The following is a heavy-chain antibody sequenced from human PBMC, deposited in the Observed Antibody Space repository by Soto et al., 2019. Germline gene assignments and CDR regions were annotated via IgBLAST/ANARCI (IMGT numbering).Heavy chain of an antibody. Sequence: PXESLSLPCTVSGVSVTSDDDYWTWIRQSPGKGLEWIGYISNSGSTGYNPSLKTRLSMSVDRSKNQFTLRLTSVTAADTAVYFCATESGSTYGYFDNWGQGTQVTVSS. J-gene: IGHJ4*02. V-gene: IGHV4-30-4*01. CDR2: ISNSGST. D-gene: IGHD5-18*01. CDR1: GVSVTSDDDY. CDR3: ATESGSTYGYFDN.